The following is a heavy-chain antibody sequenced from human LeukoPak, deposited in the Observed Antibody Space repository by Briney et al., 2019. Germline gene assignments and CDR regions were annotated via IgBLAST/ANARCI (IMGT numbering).Heavy chain of an antibody. V-gene: IGHV3-30*02. CDR2: IRYDGSNK. CDR3: AKDLWRSYYYMDV. Sequence: PGGSLRLSCAASGFTFSSYGMHWVRQAPGKGLEWVAFIRYDGSNKYYADSVKGRFTISRDNSKNTLYLQMNSLRAEGTAVYYCAKDLWRSYYYMDVWGKGTTVTISS. CDR1: GFTFSSYG. D-gene: IGHD2-21*01. J-gene: IGHJ6*03.